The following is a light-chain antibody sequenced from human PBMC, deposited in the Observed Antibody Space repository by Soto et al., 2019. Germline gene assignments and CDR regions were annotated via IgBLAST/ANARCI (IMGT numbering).Light chain of an antibody. CDR2: GAS. CDR1: QSIDTF. V-gene: IGKV1-39*01. CDR3: QQTYSTLALT. Sequence: DIQMTQSPFSLAASVGDRVTVPCRSSQSIDTFLNWYRHKPGKAPELLIFGASRLHSGVPSRFSGGGSGTEFTLNISSLQPEDFATYYCQQTYSTLALTFGGGTKVEI. J-gene: IGKJ4*01.